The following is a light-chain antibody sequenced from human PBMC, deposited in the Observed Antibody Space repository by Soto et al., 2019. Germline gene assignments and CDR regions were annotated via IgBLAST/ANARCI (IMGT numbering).Light chain of an antibody. CDR2: DVS. J-gene: IGLJ1*01. CDR3: SSYTSSSLHV. V-gene: IGLV2-14*01. CDR1: SSDVGGSNY. Sequence: QSALTQPASVSGSPGQSITISCTGTSSDVGGSNYVSWYQQLPGKAPKLMIYDVSDRPSGVSNRFSGSKSGNTASLTISGLQAEDEADYYCSSYTSSSLHVFGTGTKVTVL.